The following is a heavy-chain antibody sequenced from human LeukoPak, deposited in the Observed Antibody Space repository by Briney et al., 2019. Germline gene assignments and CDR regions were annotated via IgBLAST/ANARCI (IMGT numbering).Heavy chain of an antibody. CDR3: ARDLMTDYDYVWGSYRGTFDY. CDR1: GYTFTSYG. D-gene: IGHD3-16*02. Sequence: ASVKVSCKASGYTFTSYGISWVRQAPGQGLEWMGWISAYNGNTNYARKLQGRVTMTTDTSTSTAYMELRSLRSDDTAVYYCARDLMTDYDYVWGSYRGTFDYWGQGTLVTVSS. J-gene: IGHJ4*02. CDR2: ISAYNGNT. V-gene: IGHV1-18*01.